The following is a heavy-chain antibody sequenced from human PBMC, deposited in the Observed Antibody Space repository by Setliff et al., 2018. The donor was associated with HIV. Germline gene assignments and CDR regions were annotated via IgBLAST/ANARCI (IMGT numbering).Heavy chain of an antibody. CDR2: VYYSGIT. CDR3: VRHVWSDDFLVPGWFDS. D-gene: IGHD3-3*01. Sequence: KTSETLSLTCTVSDGSIIDSRYFWGWIRQPPGKGLEWIGSVYYSGITYYSSSLKSRVTVSVDTSRIQFSLKLTSVTAADTAVYKCVRHVWSDDFLVPGWFDSWSQGTLVTVSS. J-gene: IGHJ5*01. CDR1: DGSIIDSRYF. V-gene: IGHV4-39*01.